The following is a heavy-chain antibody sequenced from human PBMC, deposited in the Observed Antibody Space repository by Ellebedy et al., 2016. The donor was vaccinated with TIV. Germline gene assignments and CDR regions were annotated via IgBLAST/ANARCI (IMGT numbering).Heavy chain of an antibody. CDR1: GYTFTSYG. Sequence: AASVKVSCKASGYTFTSYGISWVRQAPGQGLEGMGWISGHDGDTNYAQQFQGRVTVTRDTSTSTVSMELSSLRSDDTAVYYCARAVTTGGINVFDYWGQGTLVTVSS. CDR2: ISGHDGDT. J-gene: IGHJ4*02. D-gene: IGHD2-15*01. V-gene: IGHV1-18*04. CDR3: ARAVTTGGINVFDY.